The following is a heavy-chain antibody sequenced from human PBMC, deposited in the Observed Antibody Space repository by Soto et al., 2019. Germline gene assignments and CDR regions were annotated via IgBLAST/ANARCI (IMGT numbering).Heavy chain of an antibody. CDR2: IIPIFGTA. D-gene: IGHD6-13*01. CDR3: AGVAYSSSPEPFDP. V-gene: IGHV1-69*13. J-gene: IGHJ5*02. CDR1: GGTFSSYA. Sequence: GASVKVSCKASGGTFSSYAISWVRQAPGQGLEWMGGIIPIFGTANYAQKFQGRVTITADESTSTAYMELSSLRSEDTAVYYCAGVAYSSSPEPFDPWGQGTLVTVSS.